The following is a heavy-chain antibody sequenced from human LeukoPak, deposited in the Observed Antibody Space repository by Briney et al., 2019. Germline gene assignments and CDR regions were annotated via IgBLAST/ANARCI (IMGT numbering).Heavy chain of an antibody. CDR3: ARSGGDGGSYTDASDI. Sequence: SETLSLTCAVYGGSFSGYYWSWIRQPPGKGLEWIGEINHSGSTNYNPSLKSRVTISVDTSKNQFSLKLSSVTAADTAVYYCARSGGDGGSYTDASDIWGQGTMVTVSS. CDR2: INHSGST. D-gene: IGHD1-26*01. CDR1: GGSFSGYY. J-gene: IGHJ3*02. V-gene: IGHV4-34*01.